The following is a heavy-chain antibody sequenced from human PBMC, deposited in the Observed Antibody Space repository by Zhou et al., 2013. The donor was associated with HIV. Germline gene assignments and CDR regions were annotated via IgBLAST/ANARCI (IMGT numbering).Heavy chain of an antibody. CDR3: ARDLGYSGSYFDH. J-gene: IGHJ4*02. CDR1: GGTFSNYA. Sequence: QVQLVQSGAEVKKPGSSVKVSCKASGGTFSNYAISWVRQAPGQGLEWMGGIIPIFEAASYAQKFQDRLTITTDESTTTAYMDLSSLRSEDTAIYYCARDLGYSGSYFDHWGQGTLVTVSS. V-gene: IGHV1-69*05. CDR2: IIPIFEAA. D-gene: IGHD1-26*01.